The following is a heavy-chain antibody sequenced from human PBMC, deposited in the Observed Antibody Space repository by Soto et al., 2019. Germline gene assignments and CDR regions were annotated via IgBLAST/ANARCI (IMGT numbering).Heavy chain of an antibody. CDR3: ARAVAGPRYYYYYMDV. V-gene: IGHV4-59*01. Sequence: SETLSLTCTVSGGSISSYYWSWIRQPPGKGLEWIGYIYYSGSTNYNPSLKSRVTISVDTSKNQFSLKLSSVTAADTAVYYCARAVAGPRYYYYYMDVWGKGTTVTVSS. J-gene: IGHJ6*03. CDR2: IYYSGST. CDR1: GGSISSYY. D-gene: IGHD6-19*01.